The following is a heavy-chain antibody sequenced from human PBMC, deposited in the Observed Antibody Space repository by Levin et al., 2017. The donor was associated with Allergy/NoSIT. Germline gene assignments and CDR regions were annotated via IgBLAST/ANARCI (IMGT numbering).Heavy chain of an antibody. V-gene: IGHV4-34*01. Sequence: SQTLSLTCAVYGGSFSGSYWSWLRQPPGKGLEWIGEINHSGSTNYNPSLKSRVTISVDTSKNQFSLKLSSVTAADTAVYYCARGRSAFDIWGQGTMVTVSS. CDR1: GGSFSGSY. CDR2: INHSGST. CDR3: ARGRSAFDI. J-gene: IGHJ3*02.